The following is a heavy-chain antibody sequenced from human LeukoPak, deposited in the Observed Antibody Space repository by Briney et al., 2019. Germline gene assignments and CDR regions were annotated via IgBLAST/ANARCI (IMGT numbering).Heavy chain of an antibody. Sequence: ASETLSLTCTVSGYSISSGYFWGWIRQPPGKGLEWIGSIHHSGSTFYNPSLKSRVTISVDTSKNQFSLKLSSVTAADTAVYYCARGRYNWVADYWGQGTLVTVSS. D-gene: IGHD1-1*01. J-gene: IGHJ4*02. CDR2: IHHSGST. CDR1: GYSISSGYF. CDR3: ARGRYNWVADY. V-gene: IGHV4-38-2*02.